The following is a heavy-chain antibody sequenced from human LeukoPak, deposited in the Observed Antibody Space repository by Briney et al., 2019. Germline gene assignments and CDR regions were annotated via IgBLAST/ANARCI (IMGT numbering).Heavy chain of an antibody. V-gene: IGHV4-39*01. CDR3: ARHPYGRNSYFDC. J-gene: IGHJ4*02. CDR2: IYYSGST. CDR1: GGSISSSSYY. Sequence: SETLSLTCTVSGGSISSSSYYWGWIRQPPGKGLEWIGSIYYSGSTYYNPSLKSRVTISVDTSKNQFSLRLSSVTAADTAVYYCARHPYGRNSYFDCWGQGTLVTVSS. D-gene: IGHD4-23*01.